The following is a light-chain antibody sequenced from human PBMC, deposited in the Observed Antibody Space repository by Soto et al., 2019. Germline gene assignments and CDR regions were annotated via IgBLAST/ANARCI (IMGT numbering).Light chain of an antibody. CDR2: ETL. V-gene: IGKV3-20*01. CDR1: QSVGDTY. CDR3: QQYVKSPPSWT. Sequence: ETLLTQSPGTLSLSPGERAALSCRASQSVGDTYLAWYQQKPGQAPRLLIYETLTRATGIPDRFSGSGSGADFTPTISRLEPEDFAVYYCQQYVKSPPSWTFGQGTKVEMK. J-gene: IGKJ1*01.